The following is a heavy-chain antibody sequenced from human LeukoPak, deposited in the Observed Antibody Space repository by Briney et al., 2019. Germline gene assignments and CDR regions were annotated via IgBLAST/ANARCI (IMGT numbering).Heavy chain of an antibody. J-gene: IGHJ4*02. CDR2: ISGSGGST. D-gene: IGHD3-3*01. V-gene: IGHV3-23*01. CDR1: GFTFSSYA. Sequence: GGSLRLSCAASGFTFSSYAMSWVRQAPGKGLEWVSAISGSGGSTYYADSVKGRFTISRDNSKNTLYLQMNSLRAEDTAVYYCAKGGVYDFWSGYYPFDYWGQGTLVTVSS. CDR3: AKGGVYDFWSGYYPFDY.